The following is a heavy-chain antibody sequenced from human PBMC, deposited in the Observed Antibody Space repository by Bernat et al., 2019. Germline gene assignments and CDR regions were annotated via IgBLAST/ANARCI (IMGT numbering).Heavy chain of an antibody. V-gene: IGHV3-13*04. CDR2: IGTAGDT. Sequence: VQLVESGGGLVQPGGSLRLSCAASGFTFSSYDMHWVRQATGKGLEWVSAIGTAGDTYYPGSVKGRFTISRENAKNSLYLQMNSLRAGDTAVYYCARAGYSSSWYKEAFDIWGQGTMVTVSS. CDR3: ARAGYSSSWYKEAFDI. D-gene: IGHD6-13*01. CDR1: GFTFSSYD. J-gene: IGHJ3*02.